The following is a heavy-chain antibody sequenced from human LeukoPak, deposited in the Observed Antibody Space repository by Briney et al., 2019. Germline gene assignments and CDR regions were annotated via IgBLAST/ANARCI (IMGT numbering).Heavy chain of an antibody. Sequence: PSETLSLTCTVSGHSISSYYWSWIRQPPGKGLEWIGYISYSGITNYNPSLKSRVTISLVTSKNQFSLRLSSVTAADTAIYYCARDSYYYVSSGHYYGLDFWGQGTLVTVSS. CDR2: ISYSGIT. CDR1: GHSISSYY. D-gene: IGHD3-22*01. CDR3: ARDSYYYVSSGHYYGLDF. V-gene: IGHV4-59*01. J-gene: IGHJ4*02.